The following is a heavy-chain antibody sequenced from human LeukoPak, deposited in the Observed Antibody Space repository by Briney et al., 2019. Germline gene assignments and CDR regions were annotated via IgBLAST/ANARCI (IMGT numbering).Heavy chain of an antibody. CDR2: INHSGST. CDR1: GGSFSGYY. Sequence: SETLPLTCAVYGGSFSGYYWSWIRQPPGKGLEWIGEINHSGSTNYNPSLKSRVTISVDTSKNQFSLKLSSVTAADTAVYYCARGGLLPGYCSSTSCYRVYYYGMDVWGQGTTVTVSS. CDR3: ARGGLLPGYCSSTSCYRVYYYGMDV. J-gene: IGHJ6*02. D-gene: IGHD2-2*02. V-gene: IGHV4-34*01.